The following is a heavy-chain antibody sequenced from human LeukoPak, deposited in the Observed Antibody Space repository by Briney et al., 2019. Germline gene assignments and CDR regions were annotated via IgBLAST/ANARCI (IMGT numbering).Heavy chain of an antibody. CDR2: IYSSGSI. CDR3: ARDRPNWNDVLDAFGT. J-gene: IGHJ3*02. Sequence: SETLSLTCTVSGGSISGYYWSWIRQPAGKGLEWIGRIYSSGSINKNPSLKSRITMSVDTSKKQFSLKLSSVTAADTAVYYCARDRPNWNDVLDAFGTWGQGTMVTVSS. D-gene: IGHD1-20*01. CDR1: GGSISGYY. V-gene: IGHV4-4*07.